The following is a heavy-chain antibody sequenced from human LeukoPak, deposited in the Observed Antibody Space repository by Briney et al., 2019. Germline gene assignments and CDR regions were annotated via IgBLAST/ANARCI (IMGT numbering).Heavy chain of an antibody. CDR3: ARRTYYYDSSGYHPVRGLDY. CDR1: GFTFSGSA. V-gene: IGHV3-73*01. Sequence: GGSLRLSCAASGFTFSGSAMHWVRQASGKGLEWVGRIRSKANSYATAYAASVKGRFTISRDDSKNTAYLQMNSLRAEDTALYYCARRTYYYDSSGYHPVRGLDYWGQGTLVTVSS. D-gene: IGHD3-22*01. CDR2: IRSKANSYAT. J-gene: IGHJ4*02.